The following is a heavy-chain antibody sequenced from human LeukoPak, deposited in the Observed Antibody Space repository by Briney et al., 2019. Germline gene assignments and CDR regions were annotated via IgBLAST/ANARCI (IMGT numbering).Heavy chain of an antibody. Sequence: PGGSLRLSCAASGFNFGEFWMAWVRQTPGKGLEWVADIKEDGSEKFYVDSVKGRFTISRDNSKNTADLQMNNLRAEDTAVYYCTRVRNYAFDIWGQGRMVTVSS. CDR1: GFNFGEFW. CDR2: IKEDGSEK. V-gene: IGHV3-7*01. J-gene: IGHJ3*02. CDR3: TRVRNYAFDI.